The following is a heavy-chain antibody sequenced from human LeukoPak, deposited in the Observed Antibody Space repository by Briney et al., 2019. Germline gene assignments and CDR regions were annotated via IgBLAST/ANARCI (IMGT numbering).Heavy chain of an antibody. Sequence: PSETLSLTCTVSGGSISSSSYYWGWLRQPPGKGLEWIGSIYYSGSTYYNPSLKSRVTISVDTSKNQFSLKLSSVTAADTAVYYCAREEDYGDYEGSFDIWGQGTMVTVSS. CDR2: IYYSGST. J-gene: IGHJ3*02. D-gene: IGHD4-17*01. CDR3: AREEDYGDYEGSFDI. CDR1: GGSISSSSYY. V-gene: IGHV4-39*07.